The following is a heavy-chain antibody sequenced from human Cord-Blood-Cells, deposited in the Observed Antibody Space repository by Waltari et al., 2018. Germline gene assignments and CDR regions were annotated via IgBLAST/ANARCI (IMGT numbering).Heavy chain of an antibody. V-gene: IGHV3-30-3*01. J-gene: IGHJ5*02. CDR3: ARDHKGGTNWFDP. CDR1: GLPFSRYA. Sequence: QVQLVESGGGVVQPGRSLRLSFAASGLPFSRYAMHCVRQAPGKGLEWVAVISYDGSNKYYADSVKGRFTISRDNSKNTLYLQMNSLRAEDTAVYYCARDHKGGTNWFDPWGQGTLVTVSS. D-gene: IGHD1-1*01. CDR2: ISYDGSNK.